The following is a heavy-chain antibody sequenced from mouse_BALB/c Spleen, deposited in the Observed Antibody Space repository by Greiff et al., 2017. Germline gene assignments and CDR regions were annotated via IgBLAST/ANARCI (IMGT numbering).Heavy chain of an antibody. CDR3: NAGDYYGRDGYFDV. CDR2: IDPENGDT. Sequence: EVQLQQSGAELVKPGASVKLSCTASGFNIKDTYMHWVKQRPEQGLEWIGRIDPENGDTEYAPTFQGKATMTADTSSNTAYLQLSSLTSEDTAVYYCNAGDYYGRDGYFDVWGAGTTVTVSS. V-gene: IGHV14-4*02. CDR1: GFNIKDTY. D-gene: IGHD1-1*01. J-gene: IGHJ1*01.